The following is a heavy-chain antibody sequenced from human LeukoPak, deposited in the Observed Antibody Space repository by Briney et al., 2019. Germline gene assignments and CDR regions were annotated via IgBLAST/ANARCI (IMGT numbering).Heavy chain of an antibody. CDR3: AKDYSKTSYYGSGTYYRPNWFDP. Sequence: GGSLRLSCAASGYTFSSYGMHWVRQAPGKGLEWVAFIRSDGSNKYYADSVKGRFTISRDNSKNTLYLQMNSLRAEDAAVYYCAKDYSKTSYYGSGTYYRPNWFDPWGQGTLVTVSS. V-gene: IGHV3-30*02. J-gene: IGHJ5*02. CDR2: IRSDGSNK. D-gene: IGHD3-10*01. CDR1: GYTFSSYG.